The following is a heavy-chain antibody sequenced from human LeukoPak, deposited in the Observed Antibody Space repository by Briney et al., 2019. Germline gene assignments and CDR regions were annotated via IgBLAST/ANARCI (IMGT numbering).Heavy chain of an antibody. D-gene: IGHD3-10*01. V-gene: IGHV1-18*01. Sequence: ASVKVSCKASGYTFISYGISWVRQAPGQGLEWMGWISAYNGNANYAQKLQGRVTMTTDTSTSTAYMELRSLRSDDTAVYYCARVTGGWVRGVNDYWGQGTLVTVSS. CDR2: ISAYNGNA. J-gene: IGHJ4*02. CDR1: GYTFISYG. CDR3: ARVTGGWVRGVNDY.